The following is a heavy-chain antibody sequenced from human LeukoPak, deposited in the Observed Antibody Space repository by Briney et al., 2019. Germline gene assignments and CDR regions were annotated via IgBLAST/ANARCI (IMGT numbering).Heavy chain of an antibody. V-gene: IGHV1-2*02. CDR1: GYSFTDYY. D-gene: IGHD2-21*01. CDR2: INLNNGDI. Sequence: ASVKVSCKASGYSFTDYYMYWVRQAPGQGLEWMGWINLNNGDIKSAQKFQGRVTMTRDTSITTVYMEVSWLTSDDTAIYYCARADRLHGGPYLIGPWGQGTLVTVSS. J-gene: IGHJ5*02. CDR3: ARADRLHGGPYLIGP.